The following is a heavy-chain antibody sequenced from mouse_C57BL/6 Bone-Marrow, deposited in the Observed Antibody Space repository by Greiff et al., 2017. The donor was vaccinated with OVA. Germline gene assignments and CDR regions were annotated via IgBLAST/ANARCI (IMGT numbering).Heavy chain of an antibody. CDR1: GFTFSDYG. D-gene: IGHD2-1*01. Sequence: EVQGVESGGGLVQPGGSLKLSCAASGFTFSDYGMAWVRQAPRKGPEWVAFISNLAYSIYYADTVTGRFTISGENAKKTLYLEMSSLRSEDTAMYYCARIYYGNYGFAYWGQGTLVTVSA. J-gene: IGHJ3*01. CDR3: ARIYYGNYGFAY. V-gene: IGHV5-15*01. CDR2: ISNLAYSI.